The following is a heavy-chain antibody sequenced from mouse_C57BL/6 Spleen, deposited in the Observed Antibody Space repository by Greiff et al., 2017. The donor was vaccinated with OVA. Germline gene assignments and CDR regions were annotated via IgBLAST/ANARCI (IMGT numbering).Heavy chain of an antibody. CDR2: IDPNSGGT. D-gene: IGHD1-1*01. CDR1: GYTFTSYW. J-gene: IGHJ4*01. V-gene: IGHV1-72*01. Sequence: QVQLQQPGAELVKPGASVKLSCKASGYTFTSYWMHWVKQRPGRGLEWIGRIDPNSGGTKYNEKFKSKATLTVDKPSSTAYMQLSSLTSGDSAVYYCARSYYGSSFYYAMDYWGQGTSVTVSS. CDR3: ARSYYGSSFYYAMDY.